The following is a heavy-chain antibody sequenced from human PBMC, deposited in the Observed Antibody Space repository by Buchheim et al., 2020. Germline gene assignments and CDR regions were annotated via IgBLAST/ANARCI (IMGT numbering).Heavy chain of an antibody. V-gene: IGHV4-34*01. D-gene: IGHD3-3*01. CDR2: INHSGST. CDR3: ARGPLVFWSGYHNNYYYYYMDV. J-gene: IGHJ6*03. Sequence: QVQLQQWGAGLLKPSETLSLTCAVYGGSFSGYYWSWIRQPPGKGLEWIGEINHSGSTNYNPSLKSRVTISVDTSKNQFSLKLSSVTAADTAVYYCARGPLVFWSGYHNNYYYYYMDVWGKGTT. CDR1: GGSFSGYY.